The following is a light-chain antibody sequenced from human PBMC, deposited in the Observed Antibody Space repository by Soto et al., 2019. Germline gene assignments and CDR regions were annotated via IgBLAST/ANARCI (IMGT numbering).Light chain of an antibody. Sequence: QSALTQPASVSGSPGQSITISCTGTSSDVGSYNLVSWYQQHPGKAPKLMIYEGTNRPSGVSYRFSASKSGNTASLTISGLQSEDEADYYCISYTGKSASYVFGTGTKLTVL. J-gene: IGLJ1*01. V-gene: IGLV2-14*02. CDR2: EGT. CDR3: ISYTGKSASYV. CDR1: SSDVGSYNL.